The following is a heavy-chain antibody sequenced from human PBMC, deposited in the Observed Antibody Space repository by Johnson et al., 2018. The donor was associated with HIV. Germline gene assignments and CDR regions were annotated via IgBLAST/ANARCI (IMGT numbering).Heavy chain of an antibody. CDR2: IRYDGSNK. V-gene: IGHV3-30*02. D-gene: IGHD6-19*01. CDR3: AKDQAIAVAYDAFDI. Sequence: VQLVESGGGVVLPGGSLGLSCAASGFTFSSFGMHWVRQAPGKGLEWVAFIRYDGSNKYYADSVKGRFTISRDNSKNTLYLQMNSLRAEDTAVYYCAKDQAIAVAYDAFDIWGQGTMVTVSS. CDR1: GFTFSSFG. J-gene: IGHJ3*02.